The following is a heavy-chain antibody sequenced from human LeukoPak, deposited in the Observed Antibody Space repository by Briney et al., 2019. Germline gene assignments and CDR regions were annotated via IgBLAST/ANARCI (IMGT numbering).Heavy chain of an antibody. V-gene: IGHV3-21*01. D-gene: IGHD1-7*01. CDR3: ARDGGYNWNYVLPPDY. J-gene: IGHJ4*02. Sequence: PGGSLRLSCAASGFTFSSYWMSWVRQAPGKGLEWVSSISSSSSYIYYADSVKGRFTISRDNAKNSLYLQMNSLRAEDTAVYYCARDGGYNWNYVLPPDYWGQGTLVTVSS. CDR1: GFTFSSYW. CDR2: ISSSSSYI.